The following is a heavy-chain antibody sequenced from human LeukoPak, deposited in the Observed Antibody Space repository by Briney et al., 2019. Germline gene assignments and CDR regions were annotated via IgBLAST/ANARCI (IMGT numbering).Heavy chain of an antibody. CDR3: ARENGDRFDY. Sequence: SVKVSCKASGGTFSSYAISWVRQAPGQGLEWMGRIIPILGIANYALKFQGRVTITADKSTSTAYMELSSLRSEDTAVYYCARENGDRFDYWGQGTLVTVSS. CDR2: IIPILGIA. J-gene: IGHJ4*02. V-gene: IGHV1-69*04. CDR1: GGTFSSYA. D-gene: IGHD4-17*01.